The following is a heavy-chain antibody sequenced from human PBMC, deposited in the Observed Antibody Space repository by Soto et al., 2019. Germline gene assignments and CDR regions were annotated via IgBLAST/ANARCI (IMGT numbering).Heavy chain of an antibody. V-gene: IGHV1-18*01. CDR3: ARDHRGGTDAFDM. Sequence: QVQLVQSGAEVKKPGASVKVSCKASGYTFTSFGISWVRQAPGQGLEWMGWISAYNGNTNYAENLQGRVTRTTDTTTSKAYMELRSLRADDTAVYYCARDHRGGTDAFDMWGQGTMVTISS. CDR2: ISAYNGNT. D-gene: IGHD2-15*01. CDR1: GYTFTSFG. J-gene: IGHJ3*02.